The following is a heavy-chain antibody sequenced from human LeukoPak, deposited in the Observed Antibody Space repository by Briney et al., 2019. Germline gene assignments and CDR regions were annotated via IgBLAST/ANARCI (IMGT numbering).Heavy chain of an antibody. D-gene: IGHD4-17*01. CDR2: INHSGST. J-gene: IGHJ4*02. CDR1: GGSFSGYY. CDR3: ASGDYGDYRIDY. Sequence: KSSETLSLTCAVYGGSFSGYYWSWIRQPPGKGLEWIGEINHSGSTNYNPSLKSRVTISVDTSKNQFSLKLSSVTAADTAVYYCASGDYGDYRIDYWGQGTLVTVFS. V-gene: IGHV4-34*01.